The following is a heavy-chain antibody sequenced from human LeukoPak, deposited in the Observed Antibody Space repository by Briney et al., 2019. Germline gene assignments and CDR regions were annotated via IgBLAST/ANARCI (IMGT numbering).Heavy chain of an antibody. CDR2: ISSTGNTI. CDR1: GFTFSNYE. CDR3: ARGLRASSAA. Sequence: GASLRLSCAASGFTFSNYEMNWVRQVPGKGLEWVSYISSTGNTINYADSVKGRFTISRDNAKNSLYLQMNSLRAEDTAIYYCARGLRASSAAWGQGTLVTVSS. J-gene: IGHJ5*02. D-gene: IGHD2-15*01. V-gene: IGHV3-48*03.